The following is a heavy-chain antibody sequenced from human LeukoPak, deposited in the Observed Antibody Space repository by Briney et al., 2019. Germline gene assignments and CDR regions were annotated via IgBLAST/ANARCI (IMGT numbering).Heavy chain of an antibody. CDR1: GFTFSSYG. CDR3: ARDGSGRVPEMSAPDY. V-gene: IGHV3-30*03. Sequence: GGSLRLSCAASGFTFSSYGMHWVRQAPGKGLEWVAVISYDGSNKYYADSVKGRFTISRDNAKNSLYLQMNSLRAEDTAVYYCARDGSGRVPEMSAPDYWGQGTLVTVSS. J-gene: IGHJ4*02. CDR2: ISYDGSNK. D-gene: IGHD3-10*01.